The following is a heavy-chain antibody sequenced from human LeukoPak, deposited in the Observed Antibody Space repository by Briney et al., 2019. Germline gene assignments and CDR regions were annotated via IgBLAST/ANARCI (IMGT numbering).Heavy chain of an antibody. D-gene: IGHD6-19*01. J-gene: IGHJ3*02. CDR1: GGSISSSNYY. V-gene: IGHV4-39*07. CDR2: IYYSGST. CDR3: ARIRSGWSNDAFDI. Sequence: SETLSLTCIVSGGSISSSNYYWGWIRQPPGKGLEWIGSIYYSGSTSYNPSVKSRVTISVDTSKNQFSLRLSSVTAADTALYYCARIRSGWSNDAFDIWGQGTMVTVSS.